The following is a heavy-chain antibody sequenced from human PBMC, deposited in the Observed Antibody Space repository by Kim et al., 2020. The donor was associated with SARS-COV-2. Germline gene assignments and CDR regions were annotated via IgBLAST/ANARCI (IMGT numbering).Heavy chain of an antibody. CDR1: GYTFTSYG. Sequence: ASVKVSCKASGYTFTSYGISWVRQAPGQGLEWMGWISAYNGNTNYAQKLQGRVTMTTDTSTSTAYMELRSLRSDDTAVYYCARDGLWGYYYGSGSYYNVGWFDPWGQGTLVTVSS. J-gene: IGHJ5*02. CDR2: ISAYNGNT. V-gene: IGHV1-18*01. CDR3: ARDGLWGYYYGSGSYYNVGWFDP. D-gene: IGHD3-10*01.